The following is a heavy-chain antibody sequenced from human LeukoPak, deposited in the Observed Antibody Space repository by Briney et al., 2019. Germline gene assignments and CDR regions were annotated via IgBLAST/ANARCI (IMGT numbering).Heavy chain of an antibody. J-gene: IGHJ4*02. CDR3: ARVVLDHF. V-gene: IGHV3-21*06. Sequence: GGSLRLSCAASGFDFSKYTMSWVRQAPGKGLEWVSSISRSRRIHYADSMRGRFTISRDNAKSSVYLQMHNLRVEDTATYFCARVVLDHFWGRGTLVTVSS. D-gene: IGHD6-6*01. CDR2: ISRSRRI. CDR1: GFDFSKYT.